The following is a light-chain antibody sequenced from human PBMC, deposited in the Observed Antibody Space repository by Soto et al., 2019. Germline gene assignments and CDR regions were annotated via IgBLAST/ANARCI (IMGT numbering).Light chain of an antibody. CDR3: QQTDSFPLS. CDR2: SAS. J-gene: IGKJ4*01. Sequence: DIQMTQSPSSVSASVGDRVTITCRASQGVSTWLAWYQQKPGKAPKLLIFSASSMQSGVPSRFSGRGSGTEFTLTIDSLQPEDFATYYCQQTDSFPLSFGGGTKVDIK. CDR1: QGVSTW. V-gene: IGKV1-12*01.